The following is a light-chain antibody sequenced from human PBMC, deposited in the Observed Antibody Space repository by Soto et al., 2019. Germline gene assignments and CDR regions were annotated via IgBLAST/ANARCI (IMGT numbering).Light chain of an antibody. J-gene: IGKJ1*01. CDR3: QQYNSYSWT. CDR2: KAS. V-gene: IGKV1-5*03. Sequence: DIQMTQSPSTLSASVGDTVTITCRASQSFSTWLAWYQQKPGRAPKLLIYKASTLESGVPARFSGSGSGTEFTLTISSLHSDDFATYYCQQYNSYSWTVGQGTKLDSK. CDR1: QSFSTW.